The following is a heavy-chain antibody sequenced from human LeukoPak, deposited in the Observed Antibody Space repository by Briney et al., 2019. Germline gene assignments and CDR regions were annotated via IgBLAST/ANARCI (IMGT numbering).Heavy chain of an antibody. D-gene: IGHD3-10*01. CDR3: ARGGVNYKIAGP. V-gene: IGHV4-59*01. Sequence: SETLSLTCTVSGGSITSYYWSWIRQPPGKGLEWIGYIYYSGSTNYNPSLKSRVTISVDTSKNQSSLKLSSVTAADTAVYYCARGGVNYKIAGPWGQGALVTVSS. CDR2: IYYSGST. J-gene: IGHJ5*02. CDR1: GGSITSYY.